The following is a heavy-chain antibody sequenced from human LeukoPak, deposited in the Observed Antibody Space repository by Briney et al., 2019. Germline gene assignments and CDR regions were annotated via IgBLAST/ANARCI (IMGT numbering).Heavy chain of an antibody. D-gene: IGHD3-9*01. V-gene: IGHV4-39*01. Sequence: SETLSLTCTVSGGSISTTNYYWGCIRQPAGKGLEWIGSIYHSGSTYYNPSLKSRVTISVDTSKDQFSLKLSSVTAADTAVYYCATFLISILTGYYADYWGQGTLVTVSS. J-gene: IGHJ4*02. CDR2: IYHSGST. CDR3: ATFLISILTGYYADY. CDR1: GGSISTTNYY.